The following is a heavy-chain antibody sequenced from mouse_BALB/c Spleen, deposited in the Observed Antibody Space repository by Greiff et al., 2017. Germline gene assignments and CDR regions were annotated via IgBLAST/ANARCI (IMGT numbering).Heavy chain of an antibody. V-gene: IGHV5-9-4*01. Sequence: EVHLVESGGGLVKPGGSLKLSCAASGFTFSSYAMSWVRQSPEKRLEWVAEISSGGSYTYYPDTVTGRFTISRDNAKNTLYLEMSSLRSEDTAMYYCARDEDETGTAWFAYWGQGTLVTVSA. CDR3: ARDEDETGTAWFAY. CDR1: GFTFSSYA. CDR2: ISSGGSYT. D-gene: IGHD4-1*01. J-gene: IGHJ3*01.